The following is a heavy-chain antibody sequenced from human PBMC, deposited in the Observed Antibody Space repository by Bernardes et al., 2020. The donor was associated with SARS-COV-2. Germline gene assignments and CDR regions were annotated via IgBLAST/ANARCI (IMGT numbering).Heavy chain of an antibody. J-gene: IGHJ5*02. Sequence: GGSLRLSCAASGFTFNNYWMHWVRQVPGKGLVWVSRINRDGSAINYADSVKGRFTISRDNAKSTLYLQMNTLRADDAAMYYCAREDCSSTSCYAELASWGQGTLVTVSS. CDR3: AREDCSSTSCYAELAS. D-gene: IGHD2-2*01. CDR1: GFTFNNYW. CDR2: INRDGSAI. V-gene: IGHV3-74*01.